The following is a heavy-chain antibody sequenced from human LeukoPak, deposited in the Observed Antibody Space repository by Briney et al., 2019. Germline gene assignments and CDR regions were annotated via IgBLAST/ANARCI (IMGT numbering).Heavy chain of an antibody. CDR3: ARGGPGGSGSYYNIDY. D-gene: IGHD3-10*01. V-gene: IGHV4-34*01. CDR2: INHSGST. J-gene: IGHJ4*02. Sequence: SETLSLTCAVYGGSFSGYYWSWIRQPPGKGLEWIGEINHSGSTNYNPSLRSRVTISVDTSKNQFSLKLSSVTAADTAVYYCARGGPGGSGSYYNIDYWGQGTLVTVSS. CDR1: GGSFSGYY.